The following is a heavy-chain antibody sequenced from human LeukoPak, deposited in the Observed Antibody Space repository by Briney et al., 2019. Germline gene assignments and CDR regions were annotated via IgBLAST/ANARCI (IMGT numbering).Heavy chain of an antibody. J-gene: IGHJ3*02. Sequence: SETLSLTCAVYGGSFSGYYWSWIRQPPGKGLEWIGEINHSGSTNYNPSLKSRVTISVDTSKNQFSLKLGSVTAADTAVYYCASSELVKSGAFDIWGQGTMVTVSS. CDR2: INHSGST. V-gene: IGHV4-34*01. CDR1: GGSFSGYY. CDR3: ASSELVKSGAFDI. D-gene: IGHD6-13*01.